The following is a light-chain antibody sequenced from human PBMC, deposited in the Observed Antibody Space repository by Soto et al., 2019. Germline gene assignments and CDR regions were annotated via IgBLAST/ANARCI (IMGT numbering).Light chain of an antibody. CDR1: QSVSSSY. CDR2: GAS. Sequence: EIVLTQSPVTLSFSPGEIATLSCSASQSVSSSYLAWYQQKPGQAPRLLIYGASNRATGIPDRFSGSGSGTDFTLTISRLEPEDFAVYYCQQYGSSPLTFGQGTKVDIK. J-gene: IGKJ1*01. CDR3: QQYGSSPLT. V-gene: IGKV3-20*01.